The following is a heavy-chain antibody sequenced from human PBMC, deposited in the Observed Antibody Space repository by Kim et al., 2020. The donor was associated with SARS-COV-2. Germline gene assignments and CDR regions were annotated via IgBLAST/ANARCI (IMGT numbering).Heavy chain of an antibody. CDR2: IKSKTDGGTT. V-gene: IGHV3-15*01. D-gene: IGHD1-26*01. CDR1: GFTFRNAW. Sequence: GGSLRLSCAASGFTFRNAWMSWVRQAPGKGLECVGRIKSKTDGGTTDYAAPVKGRFTISRDDSENTLYLQMNSLKTEDTAIYYCTTGIAGASRDWFDPWGQGTLVTVSS. CDR3: TTGIAGASRDWFDP. J-gene: IGHJ5*02.